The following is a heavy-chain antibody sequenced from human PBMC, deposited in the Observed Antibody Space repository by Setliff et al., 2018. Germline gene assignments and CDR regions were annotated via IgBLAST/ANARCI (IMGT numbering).Heavy chain of an antibody. CDR3: ARGLVSLHYDFWSGHYLGGYMDV. CDR2: MNIDNGKT. V-gene: IGHV1-8*02. Sequence: ASVKVSCKASGYTFTAYYMHWMRQAPGQRLEWMGWMNIDNGKTGYAQKFQGRVTMTRNTSISTAYMELSSLRSEDTAVYYCARGLVSLHYDFWSGHYLGGYMDVWGKGTTVTVSS. J-gene: IGHJ6*03. CDR1: GYTFTAYY. D-gene: IGHD3-3*01.